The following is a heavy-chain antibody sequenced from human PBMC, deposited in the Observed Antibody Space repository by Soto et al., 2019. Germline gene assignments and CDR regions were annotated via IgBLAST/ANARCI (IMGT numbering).Heavy chain of an antibody. CDR3: VRDQKYFRVNGNWFDS. CDR2: VSGNNGAS. V-gene: IGHV1-18*04. CDR1: GYTSADFL. D-gene: IGHD2-2*01. Sequence: APVKVYCKAAGYTSADFLVSWVRQAHGQGLEWMGWVSGNNGASNPAPKVQGRITMTLDTSTGVSYMALRSLRSDDTAIYYCVRDQKYFRVNGNWFDSWGQGPLVTVSS. J-gene: IGHJ5*01.